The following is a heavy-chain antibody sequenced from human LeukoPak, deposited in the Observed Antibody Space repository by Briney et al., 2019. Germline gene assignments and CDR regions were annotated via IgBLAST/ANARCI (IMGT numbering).Heavy chain of an antibody. Sequence: SETLSLTGTVSGGSISSSSYYWGWIRQPPGKGLEWIGSIYYSGSTYYDPSLKSRVTISVDTSKNQFSLKLSSVTAADTAVYYCARQGVYDSSGYYLRIFDYWGQGTLVTVSS. J-gene: IGHJ4*02. CDR3: ARQGVYDSSGYYLRIFDY. V-gene: IGHV4-39*01. D-gene: IGHD3-22*01. CDR1: GGSISSSSYY. CDR2: IYYSGST.